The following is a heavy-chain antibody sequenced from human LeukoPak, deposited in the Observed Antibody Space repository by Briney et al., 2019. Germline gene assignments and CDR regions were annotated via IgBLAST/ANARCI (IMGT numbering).Heavy chain of an antibody. CDR1: GFTFSSYW. CDR3: AKGPGVVTRSFDY. CDR2: IKQDGSEK. Sequence: GGSLRLSCAASGFTFSSYWMSWVRQAPGKGLEWVANIKQDGSEKYYVDSVKGRFTISRDNAKNSLYLQMNSLRAEDTAVYYCAKGPGVVTRSFDYWGQGTLVTVSS. V-gene: IGHV3-7*01. J-gene: IGHJ4*02. D-gene: IGHD2-21*02.